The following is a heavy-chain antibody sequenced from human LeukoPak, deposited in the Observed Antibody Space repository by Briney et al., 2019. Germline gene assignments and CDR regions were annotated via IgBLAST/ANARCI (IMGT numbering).Heavy chain of an antibody. CDR1: GYSISSGYY. D-gene: IGHD6-13*01. J-gene: IGHJ4*02. CDR2: IYHSGST. V-gene: IGHV4-38-2*02. CDR3: ARHGIAADLDY. Sequence: PSETLSLTCTVSGYSISSGYYWGWIRQPPGKGLEWIGSIYHSGSTYYNPSLKSRVTISVDTSKNQFSLKLSSVTAADTAVYYCARHGIAADLDYWGQGTLVTVSS.